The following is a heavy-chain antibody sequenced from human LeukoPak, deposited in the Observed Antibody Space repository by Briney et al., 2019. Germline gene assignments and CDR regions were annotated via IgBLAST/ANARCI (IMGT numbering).Heavy chain of an antibody. D-gene: IGHD5-24*01. CDR3: ARSRSENYYYGMDV. CDR2: IYHSGST. Sequence: SETLSLTCAVSGGSISSSNWWSWVRQPPGKGLAWIGEIYHSGSTNYNPSLKSRVTISVDKSKNQFSLKLSSVTAADTAVYYCARSRSENYYYGMDVWGKGTTVTVSS. V-gene: IGHV4-4*02. CDR1: GGSISSSNW. J-gene: IGHJ6*04.